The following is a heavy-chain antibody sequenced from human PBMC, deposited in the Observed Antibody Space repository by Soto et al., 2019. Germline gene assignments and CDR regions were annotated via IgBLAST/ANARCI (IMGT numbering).Heavy chain of an antibody. CDR2: IWYDGSNK. D-gene: IGHD3-22*01. J-gene: IGHJ3*02. CDR1: GFTFSSYG. V-gene: IGHV3-33*01. Sequence: QVQLVESGGGVVQPGRSLRLSCAASGFTFSSYGMHWFRQAPGKGLEWVAVIWYDGSNKYYADSVKGRFTISRDNSKNTLYLQMNSLRAEDTAVYYCARDWVYDSSGASDAFDIWGQGTMVTVSS. CDR3: ARDWVYDSSGASDAFDI.